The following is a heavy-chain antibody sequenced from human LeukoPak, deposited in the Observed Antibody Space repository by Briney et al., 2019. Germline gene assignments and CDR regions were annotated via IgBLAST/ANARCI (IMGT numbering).Heavy chain of an antibody. V-gene: IGHV3-49*04. CDR3: SRDEGAYCGGDCYSDFDY. J-gene: IGHJ4*02. Sequence: PGRSLRLSCTASRVTFVDDTISCVRQAPGKGLEWVGFIRSKAYGGTTEYAASVKGRFTISRDDSKSIAYLQMNSLKTDATAVYYSSRDEGAYCGGDCYSDFDYWGQGTLVTVSS. CDR2: IRSKAYGGTT. CDR1: RVTFVDDT. D-gene: IGHD2-21*02.